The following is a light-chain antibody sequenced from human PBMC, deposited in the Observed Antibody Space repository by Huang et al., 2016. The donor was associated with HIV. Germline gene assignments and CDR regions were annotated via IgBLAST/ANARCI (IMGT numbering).Light chain of an antibody. Sequence: EIVLTQSPATLSLSPGETATLSCRASQTVSNYLAWYQQKPGQAPRLLIYEASSRATGTPARFSGSGSGTDFTLTIRSLEREDFAVYYCQQRNNWPPVITFGQGTRLEIK. CDR1: QTVSNY. J-gene: IGKJ5*01. CDR3: QQRNNWPPVIT. CDR2: EAS. V-gene: IGKV3-11*01.